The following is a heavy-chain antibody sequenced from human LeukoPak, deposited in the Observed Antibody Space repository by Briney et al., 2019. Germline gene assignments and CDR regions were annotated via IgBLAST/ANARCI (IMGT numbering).Heavy chain of an antibody. CDR1: GFTFSDYY. CDR3: AKDQQLWSYNWFDP. D-gene: IGHD5-18*01. J-gene: IGHJ5*02. Sequence: GGSLRLSCAASGFTFSDYYMSWVRQAPGKGLEWVSAISGSGGSTYYADSVKGRFTISRDNSKNTLYLQMNSLRAEDTAVYYCAKDQQLWSYNWFDPWGQGTLVTVSS. V-gene: IGHV3-23*01. CDR2: ISGSGGST.